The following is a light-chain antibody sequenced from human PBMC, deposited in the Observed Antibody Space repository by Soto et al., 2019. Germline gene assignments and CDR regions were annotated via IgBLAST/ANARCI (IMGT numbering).Light chain of an antibody. Sequence: EIVMAQSPATLSVSPGERATLSCRASQSVSGNLAWYQQKPGQAPRLLIYGASARATGIPARFSGSGSGTEFTLTISSLQSEDFAVYYCQQYNNWPPAFGQGTKVEIK. CDR2: GAS. V-gene: IGKV3-15*01. CDR3: QQYNNWPPA. CDR1: QSVSGN. J-gene: IGKJ1*01.